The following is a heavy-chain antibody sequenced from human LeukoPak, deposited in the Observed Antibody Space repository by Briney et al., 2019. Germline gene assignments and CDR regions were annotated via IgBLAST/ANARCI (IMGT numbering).Heavy chain of an antibody. V-gene: IGHV4-59*01. CDR1: GGSISSYY. CDR2: IYYSGST. Sequence: SETLSLTCTVSGGSISSYYWSWIRQPPGKGLEWIGYIYYSGSTNYNPSLKSRVTISVDTSKNQFSLKLSSVTVADTAVYYCARGPRFDWTHNWFDPWGQGTLVTVSS. D-gene: IGHD3-9*01. CDR3: ARGPRFDWTHNWFDP. J-gene: IGHJ5*02.